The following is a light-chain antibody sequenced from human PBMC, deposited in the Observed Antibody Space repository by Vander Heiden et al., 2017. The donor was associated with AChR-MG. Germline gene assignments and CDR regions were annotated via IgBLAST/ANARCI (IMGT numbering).Light chain of an antibody. Sequence: SYVLTQPPSVSVAPGKTARITCGGNNIGSYSVHWFQQKPGQAPVLVVYDDNDRPSGIPERFSGSNSGNTATLTISRVEAGDEADYYCQVWDSSSDHLYVFGTGTKVTVL. CDR1: NIGSYS. CDR2: DDN. J-gene: IGLJ1*01. CDR3: QVWDSSSDHLYV. V-gene: IGLV3-21*03.